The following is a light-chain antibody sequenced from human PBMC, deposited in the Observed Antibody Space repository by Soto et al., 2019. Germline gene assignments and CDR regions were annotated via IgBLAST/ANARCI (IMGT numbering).Light chain of an antibody. J-gene: IGKJ1*01. CDR1: QYVGSR. V-gene: IGKV3-11*01. CDR2: YMS. Sequence: EIVLTQSPATLSSSPGETAILSCRASQYVGSRLAWYQHKPGQAPRLLIYYMSKRATGIPARFSGSGSGTDFTLTISSLAPDDFVIYYCHQRQSWPRTFGQGTKVEIK. CDR3: HQRQSWPRT.